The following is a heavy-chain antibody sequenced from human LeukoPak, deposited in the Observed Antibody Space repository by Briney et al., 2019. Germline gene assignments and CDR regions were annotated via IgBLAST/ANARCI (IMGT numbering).Heavy chain of an antibody. CDR3: AKHPTMVRGVDDGLDL. CDR1: GFRFGAYA. D-gene: IGHD3-10*01. CDR2: VSGSGSNT. J-gene: IGHJ3*01. Sequence: GGSLRLSCRVSGFRFGAYAMTWVRQPPGKGLEWVSTVSGSGSNTYYADSVKGRFTISRDNSETTLYLQMNSLRVDDTAEYYCAKHPTMVRGVDDGLDLWGQGTMVTVSS. V-gene: IGHV3-23*01.